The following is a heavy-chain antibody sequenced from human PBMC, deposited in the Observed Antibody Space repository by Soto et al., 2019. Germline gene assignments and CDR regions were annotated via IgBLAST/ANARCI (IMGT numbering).Heavy chain of an antibody. D-gene: IGHD2-8*01. CDR2: INPSDGST. V-gene: IGHV1-46*01. J-gene: IGHJ4*01. CDR1: GYTFSSYY. Sequence: QVQLVQSGAEVKKPGASVKVSCKASGYTFSSYYMHWVRQAPGQGLEWMGIINPSDGSTSYAQKFQGRVTMARDPSTGNIYMGLSSLESEDTAVYYCGRDNSRGNGRGGFDFWGQGTLVTVSS. CDR3: GRDNSRGNGRGGFDF.